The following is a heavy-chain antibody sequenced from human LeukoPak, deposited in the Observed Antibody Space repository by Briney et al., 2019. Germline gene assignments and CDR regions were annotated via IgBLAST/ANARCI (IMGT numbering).Heavy chain of an antibody. CDR1: GGSISSSSYY. V-gene: IGHV4-39*07. Sequence: PSETLSLTCTVSGGSISSSSYYWGWIRQPPGKGLEWIGSIYYSGSTYYNPSLKSRVTISVDTSKNQFSLKLSSVTAADTAVYYCARLELAPIAAFDPWGQGTLVTVSS. CDR2: IYYSGST. J-gene: IGHJ5*02. D-gene: IGHD5-24*01. CDR3: ARLELAPIAAFDP.